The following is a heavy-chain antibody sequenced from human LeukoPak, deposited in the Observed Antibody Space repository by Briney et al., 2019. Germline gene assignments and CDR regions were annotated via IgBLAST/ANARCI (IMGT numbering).Heavy chain of an antibody. D-gene: IGHD2-2*01. J-gene: IGHJ6*03. Sequence: SETLSLTCTVPGGSISSYYWSWIRQPPGKGLEWIGYIYHSGSTYYNPSLKSRVTISVDRSKNQFSLKLSSVTAADTAVYYCARESERYCSSTSCPPVYYMDVWGKGTTVTVSS. CDR1: GGSISSYY. CDR3: ARESERYCSSTSCPPVYYMDV. CDR2: IYHSGST. V-gene: IGHV4-59*12.